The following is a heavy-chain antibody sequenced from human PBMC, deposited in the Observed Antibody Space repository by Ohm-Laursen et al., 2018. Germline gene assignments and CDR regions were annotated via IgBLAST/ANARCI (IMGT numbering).Heavy chain of an antibody. CDR3: ARDTYDSSGYYAY. D-gene: IGHD3-22*01. CDR1: GFTFSSYR. CDR2: ISSSSSSTI. V-gene: IGHV3-48*04. J-gene: IGHJ4*02. Sequence: SLRLSCVASGFTFSSYRMNWVRQAPGKGLEWVSNISSSSSSTIYYADSVKGRFTISGDNAKNSLYLQMNSLRAEDTAVYYCARDTYDSSGYYAYWGQGTLVTVSS.